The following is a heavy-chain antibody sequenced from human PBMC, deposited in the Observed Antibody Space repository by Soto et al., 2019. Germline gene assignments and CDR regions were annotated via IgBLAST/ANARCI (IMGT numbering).Heavy chain of an antibody. Sequence: SSETLSLTCTVSGGSVSSGSYYWSWIRQPPGKGLEWIGYIYYSGSTNYNPSLKSRVTISVDTSKNQFSLKLSSVTAADTAVYYCAIGSSTTGAFDIWGQGTMVTVS. J-gene: IGHJ3*02. D-gene: IGHD1-1*01. CDR1: GGSVSSGSYY. CDR2: IYYSGST. CDR3: AIGSSTTGAFDI. V-gene: IGHV4-61*01.